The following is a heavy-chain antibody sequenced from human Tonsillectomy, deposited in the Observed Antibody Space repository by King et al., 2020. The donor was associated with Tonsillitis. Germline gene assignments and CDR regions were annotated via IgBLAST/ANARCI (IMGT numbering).Heavy chain of an antibody. J-gene: IGHJ4*02. CDR3: ARGRGYSGYNPF. CDR2: IKQDGSEK. CDR1: GFTFSSYC. Sequence: EVQLVESGGGLVQPGGSLRLSCAASGFTFSSYCMSWVRQAPRKGLEWVANIKQDGSEKNYVDSVKGRFTISRDNAKNSLYLQMNSLRAEDTAVYYCARGRGYSGYNPFWGQGTLVTVSS. V-gene: IGHV3-7*01. D-gene: IGHD5-12*01.